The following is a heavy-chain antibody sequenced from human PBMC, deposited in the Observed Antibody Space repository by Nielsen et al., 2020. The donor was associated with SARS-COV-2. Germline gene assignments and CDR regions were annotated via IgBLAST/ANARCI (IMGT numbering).Heavy chain of an antibody. CDR1: GGSISSVDYF. CDR3: ARDGLRFFDH. D-gene: IGHD4-17*01. J-gene: IGHJ4*02. CDR2: IYHSAST. Sequence: SEILSLTCTVSGGSISSVDYFWSWIRQPPGKALEWIGNIYHSASTEYNPSLRSRVSISLDTSKNQFSLKLSSVTAADTAVYYCARDGLRFFDHWGQGTLVTVSS. V-gene: IGHV4-30-4*01.